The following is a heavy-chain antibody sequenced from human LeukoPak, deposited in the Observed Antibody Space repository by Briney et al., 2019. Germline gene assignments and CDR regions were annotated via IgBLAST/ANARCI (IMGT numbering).Heavy chain of an antibody. Sequence: EASVKVSCKVSGYTLTELSMHWVRQAPGKGLEWMGGFDPEDGETIYAQKFQGRVTMTEDTSTDTAYMELSSLRSEDTAVYYCATALSYSSGCYNVAFDIWGQGTMVTVSS. CDR1: GYTLTELS. CDR2: FDPEDGET. D-gene: IGHD6-19*01. J-gene: IGHJ3*02. CDR3: ATALSYSSGCYNVAFDI. V-gene: IGHV1-24*01.